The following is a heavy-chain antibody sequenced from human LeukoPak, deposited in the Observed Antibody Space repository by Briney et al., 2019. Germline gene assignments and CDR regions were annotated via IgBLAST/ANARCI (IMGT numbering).Heavy chain of an antibody. CDR2: ISSSSHI. Sequence: GGSLRLSCAASGFTFSSYSMNWVRQAPGKGLEWVSSISSSSHIYYADSVKGRFTISRDNAKNSLYLQMNSLRAEDTAVYYCARWGSLRYYYGMDVWGQGTTVTVSS. CDR3: ARWGSLRYYYGMDV. J-gene: IGHJ6*02. CDR1: GFTFSSYS. D-gene: IGHD3-16*01. V-gene: IGHV3-21*01.